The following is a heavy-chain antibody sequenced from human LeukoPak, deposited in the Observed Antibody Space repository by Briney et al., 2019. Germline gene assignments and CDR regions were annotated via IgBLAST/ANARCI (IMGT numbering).Heavy chain of an antibody. CDR1: GYTFTSYG. CDR2: ISAYNGNT. V-gene: IGHV1-18*01. J-gene: IGHJ3*02. Sequence: ASVKVSCKASGYTFTSYGISWVRQAPGQGLEWMGWISAYNGNTNYAQKLQGRVTMTTDTSTSTAYMELRSLRSDDTAVYYCARPVARAMIVVVIYLDAFDIWGQGTMVTVSS. CDR3: ARPVARAMIVVVIYLDAFDI. D-gene: IGHD3-22*01.